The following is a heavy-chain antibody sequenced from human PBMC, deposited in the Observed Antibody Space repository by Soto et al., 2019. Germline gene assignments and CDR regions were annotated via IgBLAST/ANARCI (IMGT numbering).Heavy chain of an antibody. V-gene: IGHV1-69*02. CDR2: IIPMLTVT. Sequence: QVHLIQSGAEVKKPGSAVKVSCKAAGGAFNTYTLIWARQAPGHGLEWMGRIIPMLTVTNSAQKFQGRLTLTADKSTGTAFMELTSLRSDDTAVYYCSIGSWSAETFDVWGQGPMVTVSS. CDR1: GGAFNTYT. J-gene: IGHJ3*01. D-gene: IGHD2-2*01. CDR3: SIGSWSAETFDV.